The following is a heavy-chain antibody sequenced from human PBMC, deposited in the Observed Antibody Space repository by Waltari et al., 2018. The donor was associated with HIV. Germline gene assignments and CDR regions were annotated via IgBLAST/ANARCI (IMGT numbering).Heavy chain of an antibody. CDR3: ARDTSFWSSPDLDAFDI. V-gene: IGHV3-21*01. D-gene: IGHD3-3*01. CDR1: GFTFIRYS. CDR2: ISSSSSYI. J-gene: IGHJ3*02. Sequence: EVQLVESGGGLVKPGGSLRLPCAACGFTFIRYSMNWVRQAPGKGLEWVSSISSSSSYIYYADSVKGRFTISRDNAKNSLYLQMNSLRAEDTAVYYCARDTSFWSSPDLDAFDIWGQGTMVTVSS.